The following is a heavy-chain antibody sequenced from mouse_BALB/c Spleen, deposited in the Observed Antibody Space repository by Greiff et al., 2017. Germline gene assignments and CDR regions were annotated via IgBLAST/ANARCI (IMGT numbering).Heavy chain of an antibody. D-gene: IGHD2-14*01. CDR3: AREVQTWFAY. CDR1: GYTFTDYY. Sequence: QVQLQQSGPELVKPGASVKISCKASGYTFTDYYINWVKQKPGQGLEWIGLIYPGSGNTKYNEKFKGKATLTVDTSSSTAYMQLSSLTSEDSAVYCCAREVQTWFAYWGQGTLVTVSA. V-gene: IGHV1-84*01. CDR2: IYPGSGNT. J-gene: IGHJ3*01.